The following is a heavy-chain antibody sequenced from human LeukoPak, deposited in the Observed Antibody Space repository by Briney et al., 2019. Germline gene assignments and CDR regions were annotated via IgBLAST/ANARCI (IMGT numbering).Heavy chain of an antibody. CDR3: AKSGQGMDV. J-gene: IGHJ6*02. Sequence: PGRSLRLSCAASGFTFSSYGMHWVRQAPGKGLEWVAVISYDGSNKYYADSVKGRFTISRDNSKNTLYLQVNSLRAEDTAVYYCAKSGQGMDVWGQGTTVTVSS. CDR2: ISYDGSNK. D-gene: IGHD6-25*01. CDR1: GFTFSSYG. V-gene: IGHV3-30*18.